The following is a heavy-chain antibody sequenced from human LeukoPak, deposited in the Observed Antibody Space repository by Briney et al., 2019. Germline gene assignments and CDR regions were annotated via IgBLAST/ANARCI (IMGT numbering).Heavy chain of an antibody. CDR3: AKDKRWESPHYLDS. CDR1: GFTFSSSA. Sequence: GGSLRLSCAASGFTFSSSARSWVRQVPGKGLEWVSGISASGGSTYYADSVRGRFTISRDNSKNTLYVQMNSLRDDDTDVYYCAKDKRWESPHYLDSWGQGTLVTVSS. CDR2: ISASGGST. D-gene: IGHD1-26*01. V-gene: IGHV3-23*01. J-gene: IGHJ4*02.